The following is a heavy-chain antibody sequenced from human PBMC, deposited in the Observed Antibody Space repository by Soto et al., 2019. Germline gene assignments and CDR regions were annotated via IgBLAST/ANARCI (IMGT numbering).Heavy chain of an antibody. CDR2: FDPEDGET. Sequence: ASVKVSCKVCGYTLTELSMHWVRQAPGKGLEWMGGFDPEDGETIYAQKFQGRVTMTEDTSTDTAYMELSSLRSEDTAVYYCATVSDILTGYSFDPWGEGTLVTVSS. D-gene: IGHD3-9*01. J-gene: IGHJ5*02. CDR3: ATVSDILTGYSFDP. CDR1: GYTLTELS. V-gene: IGHV1-24*01.